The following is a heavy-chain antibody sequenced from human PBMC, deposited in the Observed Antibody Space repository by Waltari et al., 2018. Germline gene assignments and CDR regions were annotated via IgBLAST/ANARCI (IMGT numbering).Heavy chain of an antibody. V-gene: IGHV3-23*03. D-gene: IGHD1-26*01. Sequence: EVQLLESGGGLVQPGGSLRLSCAASGFTFSTYAMSWVRQAPGKRLEWVSVIYSGGTTYYADSVKGRFTISRDDSKNTLYLQMNSLRTDDTAVHYCAKARSGTYGDFDYWGQGTLVTVSS. J-gene: IGHJ4*02. CDR3: AKARSGTYGDFDY. CDR1: GFTFSTYA. CDR2: IYSGGTT.